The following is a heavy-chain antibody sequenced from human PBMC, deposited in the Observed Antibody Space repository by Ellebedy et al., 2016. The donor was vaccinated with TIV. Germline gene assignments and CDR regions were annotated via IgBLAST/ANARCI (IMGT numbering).Heavy chain of an antibody. Sequence: GESLKISCAASGFTFSDYAMSWVRQAPGKGLEWVSAISGSGGTTFYADSVKGRFIISRDNSKNTLYLQMSSLRAEDSAVYYCAKDQYFYDTNGYLRGDYWGQGTLVTVSS. CDR1: GFTFSDYA. V-gene: IGHV3-23*01. CDR3: AKDQYFYDTNGYLRGDY. D-gene: IGHD3-22*01. CDR2: ISGSGGTT. J-gene: IGHJ4*02.